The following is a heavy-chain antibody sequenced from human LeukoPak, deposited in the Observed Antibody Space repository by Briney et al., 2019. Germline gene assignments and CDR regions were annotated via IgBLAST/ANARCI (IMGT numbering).Heavy chain of an antibody. D-gene: IGHD4-17*01. CDR1: GFTFSGSA. CDR3: TRLDYDYFDY. CDR2: IRSKANSYAT. J-gene: IGHJ4*02. Sequence: GGSLRLSCAASGFTFSGSAMHWVRQASGKGLEWVGRIRSKANSYATAYAASVKGRFTISRDDSKNTAYLQMNSLKTEDTAVYYCTRLDYDYFDYWGKGTLVTVSS. V-gene: IGHV3-73*01.